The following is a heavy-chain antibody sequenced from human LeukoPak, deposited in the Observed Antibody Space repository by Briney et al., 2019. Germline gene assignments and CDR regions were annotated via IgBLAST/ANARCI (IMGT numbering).Heavy chain of an antibody. CDR2: ISYDGSNK. J-gene: IGHJ4*02. Sequence: GGSLRLSCAASGFTFSSYAMHWVRQAPGKGLEWVAVISYDGSNKYYADSVKGRFTISRDNSKNTPYLQMNSLRAEDTAVYYCAREGKYYYDSSGYPDYWGQGTLVTVSS. CDR3: AREGKYYYDSSGYPDY. V-gene: IGHV3-30*01. CDR1: GFTFSSYA. D-gene: IGHD3-22*01.